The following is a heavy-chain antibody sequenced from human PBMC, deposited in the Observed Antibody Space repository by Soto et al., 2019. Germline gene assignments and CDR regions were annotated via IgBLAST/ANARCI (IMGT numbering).Heavy chain of an antibody. V-gene: IGHV5-51*01. J-gene: IGHJ4*02. CDR1: GCSFTSYW. CDR2: IYPGDSDT. CDR3: ARWSLSGYYSPGYYFDY. D-gene: IGHD3-22*01. Sequence: GESLKISCKGSGCSFTSYWIGWVRQMPGKGLEWMGIIYPGDSDTRYSPSFQGQVTISADKSISTAYLQWSSLKASDTAMYYCARWSLSGYYSPGYYFDYWGQGTLVTVSS.